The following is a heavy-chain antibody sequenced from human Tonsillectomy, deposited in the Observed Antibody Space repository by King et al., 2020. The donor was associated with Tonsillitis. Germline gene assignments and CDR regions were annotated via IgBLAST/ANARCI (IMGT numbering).Heavy chain of an antibody. CDR3: ARIVGSGWPRIDY. CDR1: GFSLSTSGLR. J-gene: IGHJ4*02. Sequence: VTLKESGPALVKPTQTLTLTCTFSGFSLSTSGLRVSWIRQPPGKALEWLARIDWDDDKFYSTSLKTRLTISKDTSKNQVVLTMTNMDPVDTATYYCARIVGSGWPRIDYWGQGTLVTVSS. D-gene: IGHD6-19*01. V-gene: IGHV2-70*04. CDR2: IDWDDDK.